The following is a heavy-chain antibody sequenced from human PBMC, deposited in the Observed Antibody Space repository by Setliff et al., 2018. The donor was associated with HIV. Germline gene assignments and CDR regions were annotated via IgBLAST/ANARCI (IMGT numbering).Heavy chain of an antibody. CDR3: TLGLYYYDTSGPRVFDY. CDR1: GFSVSSNY. V-gene: IGHV3-66*02. J-gene: IGHJ4*02. D-gene: IGHD3-22*01. Sequence: GSLRLSCAASGFSVSSNYMTWVRQAPGQGLEWVSVIYNDDSTYYADSVKGRFTISRDNSKNTVYLQMNSLRAEDTAVYYCTLGLYYYDTSGPRVFDYWGQGSLVTVSS. CDR2: IYNDDST.